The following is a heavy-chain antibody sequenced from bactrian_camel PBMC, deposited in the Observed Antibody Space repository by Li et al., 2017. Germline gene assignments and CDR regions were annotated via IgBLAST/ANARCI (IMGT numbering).Heavy chain of an antibody. D-gene: IGHD6*01. CDR3: QTWSADLGY. J-gene: IGHJ6*01. CDR1: GFTFSSYW. CDR2: INRRGDRT. Sequence: QLVESGGGLAQPGGSLRLTCAASGFTFSSYWMYWVRQAPGKGLEWVSRINRRGDRTFYRDSVKDRFSISRDNAKNTLYLEMNSLEPEDTAVYYCQTWSADLGYWGQGTQVTVS. V-gene: IGHV3S25*01.